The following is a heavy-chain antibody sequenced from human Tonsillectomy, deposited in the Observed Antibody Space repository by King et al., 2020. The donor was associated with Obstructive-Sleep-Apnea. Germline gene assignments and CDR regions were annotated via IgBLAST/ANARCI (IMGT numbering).Heavy chain of an antibody. V-gene: IGHV3-33*01. D-gene: IGHD5-18*01. J-gene: IGHJ6*02. CDR1: GFTFSSYC. Sequence: QLVQSGGGVVQPGRSLRLSCAASGFTFSSYCMHWVRQAPGKGLEWVAVIWYDGSNKYYADSVKGRFTISRDNSKNTLYLQMNSLRAEDTAVYYCARVRIRLWYSMDVWGQGTTVTVSS. CDR2: IWYDGSNK. CDR3: ARVRIRLWYSMDV.